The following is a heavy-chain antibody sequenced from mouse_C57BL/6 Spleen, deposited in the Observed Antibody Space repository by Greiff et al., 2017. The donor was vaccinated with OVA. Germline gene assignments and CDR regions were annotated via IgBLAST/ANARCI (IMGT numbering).Heavy chain of an antibody. J-gene: IGHJ2*01. D-gene: IGHD2-2*01. V-gene: IGHV5-4*01. CDR3: ARDYYGYDGYYFDY. CDR1: GFTFSSYA. CDR2: ISDGGSYT. Sequence: EVQGVESGGGLVKPGGSLKLSCAASGFTFSSYAMSWVRQTPEKRLEWVATISDGGSYTYYPDNVKGRFTISRDNAKNNLYLQMSHLKSEDTAMYYCARDYYGYDGYYFDYWGQGTTLTVSS.